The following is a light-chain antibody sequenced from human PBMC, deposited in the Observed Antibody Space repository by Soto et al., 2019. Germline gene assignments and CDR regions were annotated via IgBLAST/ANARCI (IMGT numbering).Light chain of an antibody. CDR1: SSEVGRYNY. J-gene: IGLJ1*01. V-gene: IGLV2-14*03. CDR2: DVI. CDR3: TSYTTSATYV. Sequence: QSALTQPASVSGSPGQSITISCTGTSSEVGRYNYVSWYQQHPGKAPTLIIYDVINRPSGVSHGFSASKSGNTASLTISGLQAEDEADYYCTSYTTSATYVIGTGTKVTV.